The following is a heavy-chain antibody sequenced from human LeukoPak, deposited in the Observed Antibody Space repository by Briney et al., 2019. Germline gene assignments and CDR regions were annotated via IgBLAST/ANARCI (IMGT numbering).Heavy chain of an antibody. V-gene: IGHV6-1*01. J-gene: IGHJ4*02. CDR2: TYYRSKWYN. Sequence: SQTLSLTCAISGDSVSSNSAAWNWIRQSPSKGLEWLGRTYYRSKWYNDYAVSVKSRITINPDTSKNQCSLQLNSVTPEDTAVYYCARDIVGYSYSFNSFDYWGQGTLVTVSS. D-gene: IGHD5-18*01. CDR3: ARDIVGYSYSFNSFDY. CDR1: GDSVSSNSAA.